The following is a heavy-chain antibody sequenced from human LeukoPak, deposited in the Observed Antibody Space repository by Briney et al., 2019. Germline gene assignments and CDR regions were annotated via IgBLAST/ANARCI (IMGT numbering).Heavy chain of an antibody. J-gene: IGHJ2*01. V-gene: IGHV4-38-2*01. CDR3: ARRLYSSSYWYFDL. D-gene: IGHD6-6*01. CDR1: GYSISSGYY. CDR2: IYHSGST. Sequence: SETLSLTCAVSGYSISSGYYWGWIRQPPGKGLEWIGSIYHSGSTYYNPSLKSRVTISVDTSKNQFSPKLSSVTAADTAVYYCARRLYSSSYWYFDLWGRGTLVTVSS.